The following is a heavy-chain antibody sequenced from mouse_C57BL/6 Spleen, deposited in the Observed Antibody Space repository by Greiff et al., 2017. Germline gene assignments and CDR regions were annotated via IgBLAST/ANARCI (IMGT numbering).Heavy chain of an antibody. D-gene: IGHD2-1*01. CDR2: IYPGSGNP. V-gene: IGHV1-76*01. CDR1: GYTFTDYY. J-gene: IGHJ3*01. CDR3: SRSTRAHDGVSY. Sequence: VKLMESGAELVRPGASVKLSCKASGYTFTDYYINWVKQRPGQGLEWIARIYPGSGNPYYNEKFKGKATRAAEKSSSTAYMQLSSLTSEDSAVYFYSRSTRAHDGVSYWGQGTLVTVSA.